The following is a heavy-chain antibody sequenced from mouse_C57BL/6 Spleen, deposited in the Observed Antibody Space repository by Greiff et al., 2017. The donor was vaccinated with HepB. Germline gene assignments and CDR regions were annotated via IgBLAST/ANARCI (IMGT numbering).Heavy chain of an antibody. CDR3: AREGQLRPLDY. D-gene: IGHD3-2*02. CDR2: IYPGDGDT. Sequence: VKLMESGPELVKPGASVKISCKASGYAFSSSWMNWVKQRPGKGLEWIGRIYPGDGDTNYNGKFKGKATLTADKSSSTAYMQLSSLTSEDSAVYFCAREGQLRPLDYWGQGTTLTVSS. V-gene: IGHV1-82*01. CDR1: GYAFSSSW. J-gene: IGHJ2*01.